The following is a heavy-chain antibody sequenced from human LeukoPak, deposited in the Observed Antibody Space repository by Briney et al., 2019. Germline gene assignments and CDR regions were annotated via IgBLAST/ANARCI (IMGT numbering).Heavy chain of an antibody. Sequence: GGSLRLSCAASGFTFGFTFTSYAMSWVRQAPGKGLEWVSSISTGGTSTYYADSVKGRFTISRDNSKNTLYLQMNSLRAEDTAVYYCAKGLYSSAWKSYFDYWGQGTLVTVSS. J-gene: IGHJ4*02. CDR1: GFTFGFTFTSYA. CDR3: AKGLYSSAWKSYFDY. D-gene: IGHD6-19*01. CDR2: ISTGGTST. V-gene: IGHV3-23*01.